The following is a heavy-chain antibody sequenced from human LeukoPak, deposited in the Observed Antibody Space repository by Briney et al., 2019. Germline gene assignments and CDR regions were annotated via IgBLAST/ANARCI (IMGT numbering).Heavy chain of an antibody. CDR2: IKSKTDGGTT. CDR1: GFTFSNAW. D-gene: IGHD1-26*01. Sequence: GGSLRLTCAASGFTFSNAWMNWVRQAPGKGLEWVGRIKSKTDGGTTDYAAPVKGRFTISRDASTNTLFLQMNSLKTEDTALYYCTRIIKSGSFDYWGQGTLVTVSS. V-gene: IGHV3-15*01. J-gene: IGHJ4*02. CDR3: TRIIKSGSFDY.